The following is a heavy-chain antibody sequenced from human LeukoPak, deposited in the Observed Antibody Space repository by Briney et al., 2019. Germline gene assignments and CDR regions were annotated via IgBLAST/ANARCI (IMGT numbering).Heavy chain of an antibody. CDR2: ISGSGGST. V-gene: IGHV3-23*01. D-gene: IGHD5-24*01. Sequence: KPGGSLRLSCAASGFTFSSYAMTWVRQAPGKGLEGVSMISGSGGSTYYADSVKGRFTISRDNYENTLYLQMDSLRAEDTAVYYCAKERDGSNFSPLDYWGQGTLVTVSS. CDR1: GFTFSSYA. J-gene: IGHJ4*02. CDR3: AKERDGSNFSPLDY.